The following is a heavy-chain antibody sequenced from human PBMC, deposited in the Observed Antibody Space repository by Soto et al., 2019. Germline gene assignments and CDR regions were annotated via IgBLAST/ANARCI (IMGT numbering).Heavy chain of an antibody. Sequence: QVQLVQSGAEVKKPGSSVKVSCTASGGAFSSYAINWVRQAPGQGLEWMGGIIPFFGTTNYAQKFQGRVTITADESTNTASMELTSLTSAATALYYCAGAGLLLSNYGMDVWGQGTTVTVSS. CDR1: GGAFSSYA. CDR2: IIPFFGTT. CDR3: AGAGLLLSNYGMDV. J-gene: IGHJ6*02. V-gene: IGHV1-69*01. D-gene: IGHD6-19*01.